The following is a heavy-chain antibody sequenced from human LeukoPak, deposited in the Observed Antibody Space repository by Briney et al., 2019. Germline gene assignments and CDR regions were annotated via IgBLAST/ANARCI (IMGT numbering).Heavy chain of an antibody. V-gene: IGHV1-69*05. Sequence: SVKVSCKASGGTFSSYAISWVRQAPGQGLEWMGGIIPIFGTANYAQKFQGRVTITTDESTSTAYMELSSLRSEDTAVYYCASLSGWYDYYYYYYMDVWGKGTTVTVSS. CDR1: GGTFSSYA. CDR3: ASLSGWYDYYYYYYMDV. J-gene: IGHJ6*03. D-gene: IGHD6-19*01. CDR2: IIPIFGTA.